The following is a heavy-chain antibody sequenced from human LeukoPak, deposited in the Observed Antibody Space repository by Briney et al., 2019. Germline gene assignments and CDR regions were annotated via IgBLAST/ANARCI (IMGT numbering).Heavy chain of an antibody. CDR2: IYYSGST. D-gene: IGHD1-26*01. CDR3: AKDLVGSNPHDY. V-gene: IGHV4-59*01. J-gene: IGHJ4*02. Sequence: SETLSLTCTVSGGSISSYYWSWIRQPPGKGLEWIGYIYYSGSTNYNPSLKSRVTISVDTSKNQFSLKLSSVTAADTAVYYCAKDLVGSNPHDYWGQGTLVTVSS. CDR1: GGSISSYY.